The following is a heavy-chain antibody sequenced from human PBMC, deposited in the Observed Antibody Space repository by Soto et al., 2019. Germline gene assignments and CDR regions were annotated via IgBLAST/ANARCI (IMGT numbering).Heavy chain of an antibody. V-gene: IGHV4-59*01. CDR3: SRERGAVASTADAFDI. Sequence: PSETLSVTCNVSGGAIPGYYWNWIRQPPWKGLEWIGYVYFSGSTKYNPSLKSRVTILVDMSKNQFSLRLTSVTSADTAVYYCSRERGAVASTADAFDIWGQGTMVTVSS. CDR1: GGAIPGYY. J-gene: IGHJ3*02. CDR2: VYFSGST. D-gene: IGHD6-19*01.